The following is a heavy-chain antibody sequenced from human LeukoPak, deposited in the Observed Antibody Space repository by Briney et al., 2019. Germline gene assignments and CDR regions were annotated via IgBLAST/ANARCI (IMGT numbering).Heavy chain of an antibody. CDR1: GYIFTGYY. D-gene: IGHD3-9*01. CDR3: ARSAPTLTYDILTGYLGY. V-gene: IGHV1-2*02. CDR2: INPNSGAT. Sequence: GASVKVSCKASGYIFTGYYMHWVRQAPGQGLEWMGWINPNSGATNYAQKFQGRVTMTRDTSNSTAYMELSRLRSDDTAVYYCARSAPTLTYDILTGYLGYWGQGTLVTVSS. J-gene: IGHJ4*02.